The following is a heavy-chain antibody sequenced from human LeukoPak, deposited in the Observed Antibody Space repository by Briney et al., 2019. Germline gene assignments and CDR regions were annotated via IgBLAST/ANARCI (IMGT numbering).Heavy chain of an antibody. J-gene: IGHJ4*02. CDR2: IKQDGSEQ. CDR1: GFTFSNAW. V-gene: IGHV3-7*01. CDR3: ARDQTPFV. Sequence: GSLRLSCAASGFTFSNAWMSWVRQAPGKGLGWVANIKQDGSEQYYVDSVKGRFTISRDNAKDSLYLQMDSLRAEDTAVYYCARDQTPFVWGQGTLVTVSS.